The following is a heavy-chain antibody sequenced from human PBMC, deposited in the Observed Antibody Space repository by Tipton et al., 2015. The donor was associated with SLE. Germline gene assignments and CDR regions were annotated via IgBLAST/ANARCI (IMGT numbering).Heavy chain of an antibody. CDR2: IYHSGST. Sequence: TLSLTCTVSGYSISSGYYWGWIRQPPGKGLEWIGSIYHSGSTYYNPSLKSRVTISEDTSKNQFSLKLSSVTAADTAVYYCASGNTAAGHYWGQGTLVTVSS. CDR3: ASGNTAAGHY. J-gene: IGHJ4*02. D-gene: IGHD6-13*01. CDR1: GYSISSGYY. V-gene: IGHV4-38-2*02.